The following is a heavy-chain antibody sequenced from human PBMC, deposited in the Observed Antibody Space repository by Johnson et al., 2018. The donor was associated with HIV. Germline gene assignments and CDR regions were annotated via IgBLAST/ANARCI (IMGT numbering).Heavy chain of an antibody. CDR1: GFTFSSYA. CDR2: ITGSGAIT. D-gene: IGHD1-7*01. Sequence: VQLVESGGGLVQPGGSLRLSCAASGFTFSSYAMSWVRQAPGKGLEWVSAITGSGAITYYADSVKGRLTISRDNSKNSLYLQMNSLRAEDTAVYYCAKEKLELRTGDAFDIWGQGTMVTVSS. CDR3: AKEKLELRTGDAFDI. V-gene: IGHV3-23*04. J-gene: IGHJ3*02.